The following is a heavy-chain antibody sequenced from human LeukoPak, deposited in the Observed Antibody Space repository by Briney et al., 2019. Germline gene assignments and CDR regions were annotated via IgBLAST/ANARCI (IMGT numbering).Heavy chain of an antibody. Sequence: SETLSLTCTVSGGSISSYYWSWIRQPPGKGLEWIGYIFYSGGTNYNPSLKSRVTISVDTSKNQFSLKLSSVAAADTAVYYCASSLGGYSYGYPLGCWGQGTLVTVSS. D-gene: IGHD5-18*01. CDR1: GGSISSYY. CDR3: ASSLGGYSYGYPLGC. V-gene: IGHV4-59*01. CDR2: IFYSGGT. J-gene: IGHJ4*02.